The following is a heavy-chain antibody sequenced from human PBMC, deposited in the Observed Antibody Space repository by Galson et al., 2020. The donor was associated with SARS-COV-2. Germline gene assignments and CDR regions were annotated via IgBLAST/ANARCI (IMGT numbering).Heavy chain of an antibody. V-gene: IGHV4-39*01. Sequence: ETSETLSLTCTVSGGSISSSSYYWGWIRQPPGKGLEWIGSIYYSGSTYYNPSLKSRVTISVDTSKNQLSLKLSSVTAADTAVYYCARHGEITMIVVVIPGAFDIWGQGTMVTVSS. J-gene: IGHJ3*02. CDR1: GGSISSSSYY. D-gene: IGHD3-22*01. CDR2: IYYSGST. CDR3: ARHGEITMIVVVIPGAFDI.